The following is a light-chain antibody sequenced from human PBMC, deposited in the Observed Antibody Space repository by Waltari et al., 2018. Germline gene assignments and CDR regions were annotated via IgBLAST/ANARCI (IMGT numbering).Light chain of an antibody. J-gene: IGLJ1*01. CDR3: YSSDSTGLRV. CDR2: EDT. V-gene: IGLV3-10*01. Sequence: SYELTQTPSVSVSPGQTARITCSGHALPRKYAYWFQQKSGQAPRLVISEDTKRPSGIPERFSGSSSGTVATLTITGAQVDDEADYYCYSSDSTGLRVFGGGTTVVVL. CDR1: ALPRKY.